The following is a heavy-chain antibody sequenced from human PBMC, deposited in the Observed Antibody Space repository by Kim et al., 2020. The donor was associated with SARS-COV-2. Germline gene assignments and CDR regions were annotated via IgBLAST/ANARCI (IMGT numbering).Heavy chain of an antibody. CDR3: AKDKITNSVLGFDY. Sequence: ADSVKRRFTISRDNSKNTIYLQMNSLRAEDTAVYYCAKDKITNSVLGFDYWGQGTLVTVSS. V-gene: IGHV3-23*01. D-gene: IGHD3-16*01. J-gene: IGHJ4*02.